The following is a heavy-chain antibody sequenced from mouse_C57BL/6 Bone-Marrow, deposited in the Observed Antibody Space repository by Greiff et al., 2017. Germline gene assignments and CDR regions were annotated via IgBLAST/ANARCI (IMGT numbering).Heavy chain of an antibody. CDR3: ASLTAQATEAMDY. Sequence: EVKLMESGGGLVQPGGSLSLSCAASGFTFTDYYMSWVRQPPGKALEWLGFIRNKANGYTTEYSASVKGRFTISRDNSQSILYLQMNALRAEDSATYYCASLTAQATEAMDYWGQGTSVTVSS. D-gene: IGHD3-2*02. J-gene: IGHJ4*01. CDR2: IRNKANGYTT. V-gene: IGHV7-3*01. CDR1: GFTFTDYY.